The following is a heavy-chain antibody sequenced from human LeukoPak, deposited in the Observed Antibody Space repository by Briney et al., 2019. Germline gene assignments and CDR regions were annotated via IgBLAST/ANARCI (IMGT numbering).Heavy chain of an antibody. V-gene: IGHV4-34*01. Sequence: PSETLSLTCAVYGGPFSGYYWSWIRQPPGKGLEWIGEINHSGSTNYNPSLKSRVTISVDTSKNQFSLKLSSVTAADTAVYYCARARVFYDSSGYAVWGQGTMVTVSS. CDR1: GGPFSGYY. CDR2: INHSGST. J-gene: IGHJ3*01. D-gene: IGHD3-22*01. CDR3: ARARVFYDSSGYAV.